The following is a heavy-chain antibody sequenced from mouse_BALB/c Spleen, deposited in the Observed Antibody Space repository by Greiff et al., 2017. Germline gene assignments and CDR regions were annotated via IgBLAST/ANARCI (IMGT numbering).Heavy chain of an antibody. D-gene: IGHD1-1*01. Sequence: QVQLQQSGPELVRPGVSVKISCKGSSYTFTDYAMHWVKQSHAKSLEWIGVISTYYGNTNYNQKFKGKATMTVDKSSSTAYMELARLTSEDSAVYYCARGGVVAKDYAMDYWGQGTSVTVSS. V-gene: IGHV1-67*01. CDR2: ISTYYGNT. J-gene: IGHJ4*01. CDR3: ARGGVVAKDYAMDY. CDR1: SYTFTDYA.